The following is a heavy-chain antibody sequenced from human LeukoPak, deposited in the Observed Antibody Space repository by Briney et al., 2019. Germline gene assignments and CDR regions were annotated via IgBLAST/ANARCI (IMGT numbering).Heavy chain of an antibody. J-gene: IGHJ4*02. Sequence: PGRSLRLSCAASGFTFDGYAMHWVRQAPGKGLEWVSGIDWNSGRIGYADSVKGRFTISRDNARNSLDLQMNSLRTDDTALYYCTKDMRPGGLDYGGKETLVTFSS. CDR3: TKDMRPGGLDY. D-gene: IGHD1-14*01. CDR1: GFTFDGYA. V-gene: IGHV3-9*01. CDR2: IDWNSGRI.